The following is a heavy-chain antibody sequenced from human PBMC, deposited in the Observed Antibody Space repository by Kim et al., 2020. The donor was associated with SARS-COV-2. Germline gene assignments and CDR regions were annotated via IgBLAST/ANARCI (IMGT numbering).Heavy chain of an antibody. CDR2: ITGSANT. D-gene: IGHD6-19*01. CDR1: GFNLRDHA. J-gene: IGHJ5*02. CDR3: GRRPRSYSGGGIDR. V-gene: IGHV3-23*01. Sequence: GGSLRLSCVVSGFNLRDHAMTWVRQAPGKRMEWVSTITGSANTNHADFLKGRFTVSKDHAQNTVFLQMNSLVVDDTAIYYCGRRPRSYSGGGIDRWGQGTLVTVSS.